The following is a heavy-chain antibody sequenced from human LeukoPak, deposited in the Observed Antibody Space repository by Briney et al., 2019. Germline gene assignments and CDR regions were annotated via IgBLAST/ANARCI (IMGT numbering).Heavy chain of an antibody. CDR1: GYTFTGFY. D-gene: IGHD5-12*01. J-gene: IGHJ6*02. Sequence: ASVTVSCKASGYTFTGFYIHWVRQAPGQGLEWMGRINPNSGGTNYAQKFQGRVTMTRDTSISTAYMELSRLRSDDTAIYYCAQRGYSGYYHGLDVWGQGTTVTVSS. V-gene: IGHV1-2*06. CDR3: AQRGYSGYYHGLDV. CDR2: INPNSGGT.